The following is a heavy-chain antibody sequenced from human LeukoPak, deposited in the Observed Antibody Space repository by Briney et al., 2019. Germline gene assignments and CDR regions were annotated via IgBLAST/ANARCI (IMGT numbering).Heavy chain of an antibody. CDR3: AKDLEGNYYENYDAFDI. D-gene: IGHD1-26*01. CDR1: GFTFSSYW. CDR2: ISGSGGST. J-gene: IGHJ3*02. Sequence: GGSLRLSCAASGFTFSSYWMSWVRQAPGKGLEWVSAISGSGGSTYFADSVKGRFTISRDNSKNTLYLQMNSLRAEDTAVYYCAKDLEGNYYENYDAFDIWGQGTMVTVSS. V-gene: IGHV3-23*01.